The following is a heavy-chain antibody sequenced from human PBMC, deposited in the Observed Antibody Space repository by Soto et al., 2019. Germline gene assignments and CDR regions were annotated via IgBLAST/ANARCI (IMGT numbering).Heavy chain of an antibody. Sequence: ASVKVSCKASGGTFSSYTISWVRQAPGQGLEWMGRIIPILGIANYAQKFQGRVTITADKSTSTAYMELSSLRSEDTAVYYCARDEVSHAFDIWGQGTMVTVSS. J-gene: IGHJ3*02. V-gene: IGHV1-69*04. CDR2: IIPILGIA. CDR3: ARDEVSHAFDI. D-gene: IGHD2-8*01. CDR1: GGTFSSYT.